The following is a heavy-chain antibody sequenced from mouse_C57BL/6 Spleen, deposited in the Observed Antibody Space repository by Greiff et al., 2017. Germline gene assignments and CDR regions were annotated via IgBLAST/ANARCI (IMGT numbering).Heavy chain of an antibody. CDR1: GYTFTDYY. Sequence: EVQLQQSGPELVKPGASVKISCKASGYTFTDYYMNWVKQSHGKSLEWIGDINPNNGGTSYNQKFKGKATLTVDKSSSTAYMELRSLTSEDSAVYDCARGGYGSSYVRYFDVWGTGTTVTVSS. V-gene: IGHV1-26*01. D-gene: IGHD1-1*01. CDR3: ARGGYGSSYVRYFDV. CDR2: INPNNGGT. J-gene: IGHJ1*03.